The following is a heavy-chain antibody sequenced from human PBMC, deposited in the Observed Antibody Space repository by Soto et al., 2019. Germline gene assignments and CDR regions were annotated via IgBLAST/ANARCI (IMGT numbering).Heavy chain of an antibody. CDR2: IYPGDSET. CDR3: ARVGDHYGAGSNRPYFYYYGMDV. CDR1: GYRFSNYW. D-gene: IGHD3-10*01. J-gene: IGHJ6*02. Sequence: SGESLKISCKGSGYRFSNYWIGWVRQMPGKGLEWMGIIYPGDSETRYSPSFQGQVTISVDKSISTAYLQWSSLTASDTAMFYCARVGDHYGAGSNRPYFYYYGMDVWGHGTTVTVSS. V-gene: IGHV5-51*01.